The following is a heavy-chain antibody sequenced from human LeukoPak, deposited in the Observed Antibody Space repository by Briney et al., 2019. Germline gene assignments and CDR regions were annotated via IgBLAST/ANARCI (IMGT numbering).Heavy chain of an antibody. D-gene: IGHD3-10*01. J-gene: IGHJ6*03. CDR2: IYYSGST. CDR3: ARDLGRGITMVRGVIIRPSGYMDV. V-gene: IGHV4-39*06. CDR1: GGSISSSCYY. Sequence: SETLSLTRTVSGGSISSSCYYCGWIRQPPGKGLEWIGSIYYSGSTYYNPSLKRRVTISVDTSKNQFPLKLSSVTAADTAVYYCARDLGRGITMVRGVIIRPSGYMDVWGKGTKVTVSS.